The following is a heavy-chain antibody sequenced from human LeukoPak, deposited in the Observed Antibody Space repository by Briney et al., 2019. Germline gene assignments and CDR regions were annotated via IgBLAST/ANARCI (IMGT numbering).Heavy chain of an antibody. D-gene: IGHD5-18*01. CDR1: DGSISSSGYS. Sequence: PSETLSLTCAVSDGSISSSGYSWSWIRQPPGKGLEWIGYVYYTGSTYYNPSLKSRVTISVDTSMDQFSLRLSSVTAADTAVYYCARHRMDTRYMDVWGKGTTVTVSS. V-gene: IGHV4-30-4*07. J-gene: IGHJ6*03. CDR2: VYYTGST. CDR3: ARHRMDTRYMDV.